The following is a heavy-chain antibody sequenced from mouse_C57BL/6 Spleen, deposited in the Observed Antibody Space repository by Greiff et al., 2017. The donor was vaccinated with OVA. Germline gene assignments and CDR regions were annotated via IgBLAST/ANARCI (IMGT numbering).Heavy chain of an antibody. J-gene: IGHJ2*01. D-gene: IGHD2-4*01. V-gene: IGHV1-19*01. CDR3: ARSLYDYDGFDY. Sequence: EVQLQQSGPVLVKPGASVKMSCKASGYTFTDYYMNWVKQSHGKSLEWIGVINPYNGGTSYNQKFKGKATLTVDKSSSTAYMELNSLTSEDSAVYYCARSLYDYDGFDYWGQGTTLTVSS. CDR1: GYTFTDYY. CDR2: INPYNGGT.